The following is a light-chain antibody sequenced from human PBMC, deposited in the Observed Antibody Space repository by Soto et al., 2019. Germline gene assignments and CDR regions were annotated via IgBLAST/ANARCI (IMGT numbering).Light chain of an antibody. V-gene: IGKV3-15*01. Sequence: EVVMTQSPATLSVSPGERATLSCRASESVSTNLAWYQQRPGQAPRLVIYGASTRATGIPARFSGGGSGTEFTLTISSLQSEDFAVYYCQQYNNWPPLTFGGGTKV. J-gene: IGKJ4*01. CDR1: ESVSTN. CDR2: GAS. CDR3: QQYNNWPPLT.